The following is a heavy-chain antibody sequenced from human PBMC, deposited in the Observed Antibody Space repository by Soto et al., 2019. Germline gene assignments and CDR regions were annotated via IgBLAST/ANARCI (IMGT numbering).Heavy chain of an antibody. Sequence: QVQLQQWGAGLLKPSATLSLTCAVYGGSFSGYYWSWIRQPPGKGLEWIGEINHSGSTNYNPSLKSRVTISVDTSKNLFSLKLSSVTAADTALYYCASKTGSGRARNCFDPWGQGTLVTVSS. V-gene: IGHV4-34*01. D-gene: IGHD3-10*01. CDR1: GGSFSGYY. CDR3: ASKTGSGRARNCFDP. J-gene: IGHJ5*02. CDR2: INHSGST.